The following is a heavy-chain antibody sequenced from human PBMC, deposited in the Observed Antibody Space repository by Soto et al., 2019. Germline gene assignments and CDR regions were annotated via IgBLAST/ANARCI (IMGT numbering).Heavy chain of an antibody. J-gene: IGHJ4*02. CDR1: GGTFSRHA. V-gene: IGHV1-69*06. CDR2: ISPTFGTA. Sequence: SVKVSCKASGGTFSRHAIAWVRQAPGQGPEWMGGISPTFGTATYAPKFQGRVAISADRSSNTAYMELSSLRSQDTAVYYCASERSAQYFDSWGQGTVVTVSS. CDR3: ASERSAQYFDS. D-gene: IGHD1-26*01.